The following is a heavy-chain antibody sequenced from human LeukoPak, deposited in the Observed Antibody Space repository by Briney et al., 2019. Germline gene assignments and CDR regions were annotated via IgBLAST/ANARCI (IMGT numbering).Heavy chain of an antibody. CDR2: IREDGSKK. D-gene: IGHD4-17*01. V-gene: IGHV3-7*01. J-gene: IGHJ4*02. Sequence: GGSLRLSCAASGFTFSVYSMNWVRQAPGKGLEWVANIREDGSKKNHLESVKGRFTISRDNAKNFLYLQMNSLRVEDTALYYCARDGDGRGEDFDYWGQGILVTVSS. CDR1: GFTFSVYS. CDR3: ARDGDGRGEDFDY.